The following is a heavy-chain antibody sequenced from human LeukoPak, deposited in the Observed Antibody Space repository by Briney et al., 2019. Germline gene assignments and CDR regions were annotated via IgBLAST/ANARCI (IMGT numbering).Heavy chain of an antibody. J-gene: IGHJ6*02. V-gene: IGHV4-61*01. D-gene: IGHD3-3*01. CDR2: IYYSGST. Sequence: SETLSLTCTVSGGSVSSGSYYWSWIRQPPGQGLEWIGYIYYSGSTNYNPSLKSRVTISVDTSKNQFSLKLSSVTAADTAVYYCARERRDYDPYYYGMDVWGQGTTVTVSS. CDR1: GGSVSSGSYY. CDR3: ARERRDYDPYYYGMDV.